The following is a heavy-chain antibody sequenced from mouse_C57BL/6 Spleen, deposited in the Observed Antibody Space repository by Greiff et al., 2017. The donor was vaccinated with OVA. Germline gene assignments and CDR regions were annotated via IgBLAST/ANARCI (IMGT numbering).Heavy chain of an antibody. CDR1: GFTFSSYT. D-gene: IGHD2-3*01. Sequence: VQLKESGGGLVKPGGSLKLSCAASGFTFSSYTMSWVRQTPEKRLEWVATISGGGGNTYYPDSVKGRFTISRDNAKNTLYLQMSSLRSEDTALYYCARHGLYDGRGYAMDYWGQGTSVTVSS. V-gene: IGHV5-9*01. CDR2: ISGGGGNT. CDR3: ARHGLYDGRGYAMDY. J-gene: IGHJ4*01.